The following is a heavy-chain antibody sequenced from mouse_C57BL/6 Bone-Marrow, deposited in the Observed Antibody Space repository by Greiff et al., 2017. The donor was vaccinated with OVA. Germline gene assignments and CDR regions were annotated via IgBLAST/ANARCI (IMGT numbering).Heavy chain of an antibody. CDR2: ISYSGST. D-gene: IGHD2-4*01. CDR3: ARIYYDYDEDYWYFDV. V-gene: IGHV3-8*01. J-gene: IGHJ1*03. Sequence: VHVKQSGPGLAKPSQTLSLTCSVTGYSITSDYWNWIRKFPGNKLEYMGYISYSGSTYYNPSLKSRISITRDTSKNQYYLQLNSVTTEDTATYYCARIYYDYDEDYWYFDVWGTGTTVTVSS. CDR1: GYSITSDY.